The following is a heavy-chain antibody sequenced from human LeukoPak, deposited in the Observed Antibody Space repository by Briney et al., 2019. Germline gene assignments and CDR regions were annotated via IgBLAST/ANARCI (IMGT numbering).Heavy chain of an antibody. V-gene: IGHV1-2*02. CDR3: ASKAGNFQLRPTFDF. J-gene: IGHJ4*02. CDR2: MNPNSGDT. D-gene: IGHD1-1*01. Sequence: ASVKVSCKVSGYTSTDYLIHWVRQVPGQGLEWMGWMNPNSGDTSYAQRFHDRVMMTRDTSVTTVYLEVTSLTSDDTAVLYCASKAGNFQLRPTFDFWGQGTLLIVSS. CDR1: GYTSTDYL.